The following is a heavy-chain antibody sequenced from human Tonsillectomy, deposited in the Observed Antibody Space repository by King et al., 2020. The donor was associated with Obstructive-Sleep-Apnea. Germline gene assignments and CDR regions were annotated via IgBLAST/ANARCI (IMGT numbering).Heavy chain of an antibody. Sequence: VQLVESGGGLVQPGGSVRLSCAASGFTFSSYAMSWVRQAPGKGLEWVSAIRGSSGSAYYADSVKGRFTISRDNSKNTLYLQMNSLRAEDTAVYYCARVEVYDFWSSYYTGIPEQNWFDPWGQGTLVTVSS. CDR3: ARVEVYDFWSSYYTGIPEQNWFDP. V-gene: IGHV3-23*04. D-gene: IGHD3-3*01. CDR1: GFTFSSYA. CDR2: IRGSSGSA. J-gene: IGHJ5*02.